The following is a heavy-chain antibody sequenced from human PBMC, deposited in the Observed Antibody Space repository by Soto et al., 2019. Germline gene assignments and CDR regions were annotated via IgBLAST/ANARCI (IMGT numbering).Heavy chain of an antibody. CDR2: VIPIFGTA. J-gene: IGHJ5*02. D-gene: IGHD2-2*01. CDR1: GGTFSSYA. V-gene: IGHV1-69*13. CDR3: GTVGYCISTSCLGWFDP. Sequence: SVKVSCKASGGTFSSYAISWVRQAPGQGLEWMGGVIPIFGTANYAQKFQGRVTITADESTSTAYMELSSLRSEDTAVYYCGTVGYCISTSCLGWFDPWGQGTLVTVSS.